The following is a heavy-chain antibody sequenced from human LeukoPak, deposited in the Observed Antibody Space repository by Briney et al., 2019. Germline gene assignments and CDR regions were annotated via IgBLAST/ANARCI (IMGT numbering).Heavy chain of an antibody. CDR3: ASNNWNYYYMDV. V-gene: IGHV4-59*01. CDR1: GGSIS. Sequence: SETLSLTCTVSGGSISRIRQPPGKGLEWIGYIYYSGSTKYNPSLKSRVTISVDTSKNQFSLKLSSVTAADTAVYYCASNNWNYYYMDVWGKGTTVTVSS. D-gene: IGHD1-20*01. J-gene: IGHJ6*03. CDR2: IYYSGST.